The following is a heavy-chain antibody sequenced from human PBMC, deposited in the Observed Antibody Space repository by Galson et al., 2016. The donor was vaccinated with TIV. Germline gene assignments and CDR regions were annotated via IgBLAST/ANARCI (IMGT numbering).Heavy chain of an antibody. CDR1: GFTFSGHS. CDR2: ISNSGDYI. V-gene: IGHV3-21*01. Sequence: SLRLSCAASGFTFSGHSMNWVRQAPGKGLEWVSSISNSGDYIYYSDSMKGRFTISRDNAKKSLYLQMHSLRAEDTAVYYCARIIGYWVGYYSMDVWGQGTTFTVSS. J-gene: IGHJ6*02. D-gene: IGHD2-8*02. CDR3: ARIIGYWVGYYSMDV.